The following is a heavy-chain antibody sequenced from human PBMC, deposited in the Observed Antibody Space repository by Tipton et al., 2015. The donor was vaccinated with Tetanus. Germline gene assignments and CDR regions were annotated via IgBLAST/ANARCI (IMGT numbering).Heavy chain of an antibody. CDR2: SWYDGTDK. CDR1: GFIFSSYG. V-gene: IGHV3-33*01. Sequence: SLRLSCAASGFIFSSYGIHWVRQAPGKGLEWVAVSWYDGTDKYYADSVKGRFTISRDNSKNTLYLQMNSLRAEDTAVYYCAREADCSGGSCFSGDFDNWGQGTLVTASS. CDR3: AREADCSGGSCFSGDFDN. D-gene: IGHD2-15*01. J-gene: IGHJ4*02.